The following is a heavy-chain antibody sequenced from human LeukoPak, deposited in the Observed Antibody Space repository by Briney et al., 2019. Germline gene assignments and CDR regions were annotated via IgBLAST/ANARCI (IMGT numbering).Heavy chain of an antibody. CDR1: GFTFSSYA. D-gene: IGHD3-22*01. J-gene: IGHJ4*02. CDR2: ISASGGTT. Sequence: PGGSLRLSCAASGFTFSSYAMSWVRQAPGKGLEWVSAISASGGTTYHADSVKGRFTISRDNSKNTLYLQMNSLRAEDTAVYYCAKDLSSGYPYYFDYWGQGTLVTVSS. CDR3: AKDLSSGYPYYFDY. V-gene: IGHV3-23*01.